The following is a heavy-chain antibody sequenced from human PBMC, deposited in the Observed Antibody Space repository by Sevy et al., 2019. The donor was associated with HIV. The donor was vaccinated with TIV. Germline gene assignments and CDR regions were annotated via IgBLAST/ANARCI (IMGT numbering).Heavy chain of an antibody. CDR3: ARDYNSGWRKFNLFDP. J-gene: IGHJ5*02. Sequence: GGSLRLSCAASGFTFSTYGMNWVRQAPGKGLEWVSSISSTSSHIDYAYSVKGRFTISRDNAKNSLYLQMNNLRAEDTALYYCARDYNSGWRKFNLFDPWGQGTLVTVSS. CDR2: ISSTSSHI. CDR1: GFTFSTYG. D-gene: IGHD6-19*01. V-gene: IGHV3-21*01.